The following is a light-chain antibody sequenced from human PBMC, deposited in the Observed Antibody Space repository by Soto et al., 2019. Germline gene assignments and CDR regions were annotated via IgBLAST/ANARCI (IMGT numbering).Light chain of an antibody. Sequence: EIVLTQSPGTLSLSPWERASLSCRASQSVSSGNLAWYQQKPGQAPRRVIYGASIRATGIPDSFSGSGSGTDFTLTISRLEPEDFAVYYCQQYGTSPRTFGQGTKVEIK. CDR2: GAS. J-gene: IGKJ1*01. CDR1: QSVSSGN. CDR3: QQYGTSPRT. V-gene: IGKV3-20*01.